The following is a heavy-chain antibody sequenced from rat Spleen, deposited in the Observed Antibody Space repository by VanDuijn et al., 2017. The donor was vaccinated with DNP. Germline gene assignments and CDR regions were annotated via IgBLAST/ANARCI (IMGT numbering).Heavy chain of an antibody. CDR3: AREGGGTIAAISYAMDA. Sequence: QVQLKESGPGLVQPSQTLSLTCTVAGFSLTSYNVHWVRQPPGKGLEWMGVIWNTGGTRYNSALKSRLSISKDTSKSQVFLKMNSLQTEDTATYYCAREGGGTIAAISYAMDAWGQGTSVTVSS. D-gene: IGHD1-2*01. CDR2: IWNTGGT. J-gene: IGHJ4*01. V-gene: IGHV2-41*01. CDR1: GFSLTSYN.